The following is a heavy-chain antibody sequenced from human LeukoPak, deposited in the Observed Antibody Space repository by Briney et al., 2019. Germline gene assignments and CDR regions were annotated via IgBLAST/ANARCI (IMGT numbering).Heavy chain of an antibody. Sequence: PGGSLRLSCAASGFTFSSYSMNWVRQAPGKGLEWVSYISSSSSTIYYADSVKGRFTISRDNSKNTLYLQMNSLRAEDTAVYYCAKLVDIVVVPAAIDYWGQGTLVTVSS. D-gene: IGHD2-2*02. J-gene: IGHJ4*02. V-gene: IGHV3-48*01. CDR3: AKLVDIVVVPAAIDY. CDR1: GFTFSSYS. CDR2: ISSSSSTI.